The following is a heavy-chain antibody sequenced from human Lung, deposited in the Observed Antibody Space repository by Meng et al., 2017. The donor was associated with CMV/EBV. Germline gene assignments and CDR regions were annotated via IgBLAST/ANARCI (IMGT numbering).Heavy chain of an antibody. D-gene: IGHD2-21*01. J-gene: IGHJ4*02. V-gene: IGHV3-30*04. CDR1: GLAFRKFA. CDR3: ATGLPNNDC. CDR2: ASFDVNDDK. Sequence: GGSLRLSCVVSGLAFRKFALHWVRQAPDKGLEWVGVASFDVNDDKYYADSVEGRFTISRDNSKNTFFLEMNSLRPEDTATYFCATGLPNNDCWGQGLVVTVSS.